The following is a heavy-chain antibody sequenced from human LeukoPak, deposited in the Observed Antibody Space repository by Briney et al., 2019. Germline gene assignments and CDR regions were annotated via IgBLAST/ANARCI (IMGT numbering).Heavy chain of an antibody. D-gene: IGHD4-23*01. J-gene: IGHJ5*02. CDR3: ARSHRLRWFSPTSLTWFDP. CDR2: INHSGST. Sequence: SETLSLTCAVYGGSFSGYYWSWIRQPPGKGLEWVGEINHSGSTNYNPSLKSRVTISVDTSKNQFSLKLSSVTAADTAVYYCARSHRLRWFSPTSLTWFDPWGQGTLVTVSS. V-gene: IGHV4-34*01. CDR1: GGSFSGYY.